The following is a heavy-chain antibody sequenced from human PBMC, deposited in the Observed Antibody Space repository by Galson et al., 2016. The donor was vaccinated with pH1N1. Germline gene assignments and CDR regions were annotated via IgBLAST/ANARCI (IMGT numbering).Heavy chain of an antibody. J-gene: IGHJ6*02. D-gene: IGHD4-11*01. V-gene: IGHV5-51*01. Sequence: QSGAEVKKPGESLKISCKDSGYRFTTYWIAWVRQMPGKGLEWMGIIYPGDSNTTYSPSFQGQVTISADKSISTAYLQWSSLKASDTAIYYCGSGQYIDVWGQGTTVTVSS. CDR2: IYPGDSNT. CDR1: GYRFTTYW. CDR3: GSGQYIDV.